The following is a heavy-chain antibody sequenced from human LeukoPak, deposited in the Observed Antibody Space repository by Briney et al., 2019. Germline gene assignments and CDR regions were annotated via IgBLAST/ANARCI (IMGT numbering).Heavy chain of an antibody. CDR1: GFTFSSYG. Sequence: PGGSLRLSSAASGFTFSSYGMSWVRQAPGKGLEWVSTITKSGDSTYYGDSVKGRFTISRDNAKNSLYLQMNSLRAEDTAVYYCARDPAESDYWGQGTLVTVSS. V-gene: IGHV3-23*01. J-gene: IGHJ4*02. CDR2: ITKSGDST. CDR3: ARDPAESDY.